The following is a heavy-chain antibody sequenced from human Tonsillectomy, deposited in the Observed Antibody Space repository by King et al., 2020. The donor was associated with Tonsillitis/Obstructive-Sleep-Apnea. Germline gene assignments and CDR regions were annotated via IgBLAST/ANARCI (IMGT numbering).Heavy chain of an antibody. CDR3: ARVDSSGTYYFDY. CDR2: ISSSSSYT. V-gene: IGHV3-11*05. CDR1: GFTFSDYY. Sequence: VQLVESGGGLVKPGGSLRLSCAASGFTFSDYYMSWIRQAPGKGLEWVSYISSSSSYTNYADSVKGRFTISRDNAKNSLYLQMNSLRAEDTAVYYCARVDSSGTYYFDYWGQGTLVTVSS. J-gene: IGHJ4*02. D-gene: IGHD6-19*01.